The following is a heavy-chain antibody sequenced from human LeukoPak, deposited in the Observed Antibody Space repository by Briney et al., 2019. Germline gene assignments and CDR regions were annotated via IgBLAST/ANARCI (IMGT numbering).Heavy chain of an antibody. CDR2: ISSSGSTI. J-gene: IGHJ5*02. CDR1: GFTFSDYY. Sequence: GGSLRLSCAVSGFTFSDYYMSWIRQAPGKGLEWVSYISSSGSTIYYADSVKGRFTISRDNAKNSLYLQMNSLRAEDTAVYYCARDPTGYSSGWYKNWFDPWGQGTLVTVSS. V-gene: IGHV3-11*01. D-gene: IGHD6-19*01. CDR3: ARDPTGYSSGWYKNWFDP.